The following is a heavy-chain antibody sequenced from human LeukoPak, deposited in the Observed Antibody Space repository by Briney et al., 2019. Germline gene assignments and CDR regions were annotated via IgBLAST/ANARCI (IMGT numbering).Heavy chain of an antibody. CDR3: ARDLSLSSSWHGGAFDI. CDR2: IRYDGSNK. Sequence: SGGSLRLSCAASGFTFSSYGMHWVRQAPGKGLEWVAFIRYDGSNKYYADSVKGRFTISRDNSKNTLYLQMNSLRAEDTAVYYCARDLSLSSSWHGGAFDIWGQGTMVTVSS. D-gene: IGHD6-13*01. J-gene: IGHJ3*02. V-gene: IGHV3-30*02. CDR1: GFTFSSYG.